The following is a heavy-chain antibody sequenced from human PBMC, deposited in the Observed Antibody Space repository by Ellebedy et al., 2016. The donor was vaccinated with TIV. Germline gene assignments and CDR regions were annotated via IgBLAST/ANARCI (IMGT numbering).Heavy chain of an antibody. J-gene: IGHJ4*02. CDR3: ARAQSKIAVAGYFDY. V-gene: IGHV3-64*01. CDR2: ISSNGGST. Sequence: GGSLRLSXAASGFTFSSYAMHWVRQAPGKGLEYVSAISSNGGSTYYANSVKGRFTISRDNSKNTLYLQMGSLRAEDMAVYYCARAQSKIAVAGYFDYWGQGTLVTVSS. D-gene: IGHD6-19*01. CDR1: GFTFSSYA.